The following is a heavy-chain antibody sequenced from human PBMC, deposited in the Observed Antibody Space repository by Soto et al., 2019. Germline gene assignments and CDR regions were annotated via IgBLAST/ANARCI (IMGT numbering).Heavy chain of an antibody. J-gene: IGHJ6*02. D-gene: IGHD5-12*01. CDR1: GGTFSSYA. CDR2: IIPIFGTA. CDR3: ARVGGGGYVSDPSGMDV. V-gene: IGHV1-69*14. Sequence: QVQLVQSGAEVKKPGSSVKVSCKASGGTFSSYAISWLRQAPGQGLAWMGGIIPIFGTANYAQKFQGRVTSTADKSTSTAYMELSRLRSEDTAVYYCARVGGGGYVSDPSGMDVWGQGTTVTVSS.